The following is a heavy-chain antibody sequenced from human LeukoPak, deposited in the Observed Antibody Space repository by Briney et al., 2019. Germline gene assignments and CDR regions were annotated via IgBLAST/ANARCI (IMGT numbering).Heavy chain of an antibody. V-gene: IGHV3-53*01. CDR2: IYSGGST. CDR1: GFTVSSNY. Sequence: GGSLRLSCAASGFTVSSNYMSWVRQAPGKGLEWVSVIYSGGSTYYADSVKGRFTISRDNSKNTLYLQMNSPRAEDTAVYYCARDDIAVAGFDYWGQGTLVTVSS. D-gene: IGHD6-19*01. J-gene: IGHJ4*02. CDR3: ARDDIAVAGFDY.